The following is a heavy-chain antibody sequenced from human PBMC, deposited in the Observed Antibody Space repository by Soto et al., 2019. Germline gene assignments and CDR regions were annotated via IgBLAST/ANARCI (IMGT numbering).Heavy chain of an antibody. J-gene: IGHJ4*02. CDR1: GFTFDDYT. CDR3: AKDIAGSGWYSLDY. Sequence: GGSLRLSCAVSGFTFDDYTMHWVRQAPGKGLEWLSLISWDGGSTYYADSVKGRFTISRDNSKNSLFLQMNSLRAEDTALYYCAKDIAGSGWYSLDYWGQGTLVTVSS. CDR2: ISWDGGST. V-gene: IGHV3-43*01. D-gene: IGHD6-19*01.